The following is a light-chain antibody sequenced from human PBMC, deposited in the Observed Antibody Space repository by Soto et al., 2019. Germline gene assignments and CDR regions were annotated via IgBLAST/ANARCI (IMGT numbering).Light chain of an antibody. CDR1: QSISSY. J-gene: IGKJ4*01. V-gene: IGKV1-39*01. Sequence: DMQMPQSPNALFASVGASVTITCRASQSISSYLNWYQQKPGKAPKLLIYAAYSLQSGVTSRFSGSGSGTDFTLTISSLQPEDFATYYCQQSYSTPLTCGGGTKVDIK. CDR2: AAY. CDR3: QQSYSTPLT.